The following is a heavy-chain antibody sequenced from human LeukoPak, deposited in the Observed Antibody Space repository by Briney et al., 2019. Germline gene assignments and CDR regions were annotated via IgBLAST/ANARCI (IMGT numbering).Heavy chain of an antibody. D-gene: IGHD1-26*01. CDR3: ARSSENFFGP. V-gene: IGHV4-59*01. J-gene: IGHJ5*02. CDR1: NGSTSGYY. Sequence: PSETLSLTCTVSNGSTSGYYWSWLRQPPGKGLEWIGEIYYSGSTKYNSSLKSRVTMSVDTSNNQFSLSLSSVTAADTAVYYCARSSENFFGPWGQGTLVTVSS. CDR2: IYYSGST.